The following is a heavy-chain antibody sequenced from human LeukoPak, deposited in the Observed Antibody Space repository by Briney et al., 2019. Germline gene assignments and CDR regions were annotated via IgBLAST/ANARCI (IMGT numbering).Heavy chain of an antibody. CDR3: ARDSATKVRGPVIGSTDF. CDR1: GFTFSTYW. CDR2: IKQDGSEK. J-gene: IGHJ4*02. D-gene: IGHD3-10*01. Sequence: GGSLRLSCAASGFTFSTYWMSWVRQAPGKGLEWVGNIKQDGSEKNYMVSVKGRFTISRDNAKNSLYLQMNSLRAEDTAVYYCARDSATKVRGPVIGSTDFWGQGTLVTVSS. V-gene: IGHV3-7*01.